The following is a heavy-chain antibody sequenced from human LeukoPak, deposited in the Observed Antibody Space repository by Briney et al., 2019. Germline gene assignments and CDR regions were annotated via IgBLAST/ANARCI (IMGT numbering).Heavy chain of an antibody. CDR3: AKNRIKDSSSSCVDY. Sequence: PGGSLRLSCAASGFTFSSYGMHWVRQAPGKGLEWVAFIRYDGSNKYYADSVKGRFTISRDNSKNTLYLQMNSLRAEDTAVYYRAKNRIKDSSSSCVDYWGQGTLVTVSS. V-gene: IGHV3-30*02. CDR1: GFTFSSYG. CDR2: IRYDGSNK. J-gene: IGHJ4*02. D-gene: IGHD6-6*01.